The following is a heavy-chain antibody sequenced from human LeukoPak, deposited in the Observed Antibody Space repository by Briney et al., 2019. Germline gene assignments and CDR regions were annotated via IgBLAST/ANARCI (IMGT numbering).Heavy chain of an antibody. V-gene: IGHV3-21*01. Sequence: GGSLRLSCAASGFTFSSYSMNWVRQAPGKGLEWVSSISSRSSYIYYADSVKGRFTISRDNAKNSLYLQMNSLRAEDTAVYYCARDTRKPYGSGSYYYWGQGTLVTVSS. CDR2: ISSRSSYI. CDR3: ARDTRKPYGSGSYYY. J-gene: IGHJ4*02. D-gene: IGHD3-10*01. CDR1: GFTFSSYS.